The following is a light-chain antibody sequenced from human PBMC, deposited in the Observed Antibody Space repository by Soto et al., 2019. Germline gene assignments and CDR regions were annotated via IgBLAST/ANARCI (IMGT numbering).Light chain of an antibody. CDR1: SSNIGSNT. V-gene: IGLV1-44*01. Sequence: QSVLTQSPSASGTPGQRVSISCSGSSSNIGSNTVNWYQQLPGTAPKLLICSNKQRPSGVPDRFSGSKSGTSASLAVSGLQSEDEAVYYCAAWDDSLSGVVFGGGTKLTVL. CDR2: SNK. J-gene: IGLJ3*02. CDR3: AAWDDSLSGVV.